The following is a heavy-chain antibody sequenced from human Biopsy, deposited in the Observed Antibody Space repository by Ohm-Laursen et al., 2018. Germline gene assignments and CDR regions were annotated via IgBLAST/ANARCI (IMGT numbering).Heavy chain of an antibody. CDR3: ARGGTLVVVPTAVLHSFDI. Sequence: ASVKVSCKVSGYSLTELSMHWVRQAPGQGLEWMGGFAPENGRIVYSQKFQGRVTMTTDTSTSTAYMELRSLRSDDTAVYYCARGGTLVVVPTAVLHSFDIWGQGTMVTVSS. D-gene: IGHD2-2*01. V-gene: IGHV1-24*01. J-gene: IGHJ3*02. CDR1: GYSLTELS. CDR2: FAPENGRI.